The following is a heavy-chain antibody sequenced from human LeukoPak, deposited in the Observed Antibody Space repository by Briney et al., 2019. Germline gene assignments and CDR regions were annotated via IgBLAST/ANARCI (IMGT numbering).Heavy chain of an antibody. CDR2: IYYGGST. CDR1: GGSISSYY. V-gene: IGHV4-59*08. Sequence: SETLSLTCTVSGGSISSYYWSWIRQPPGKGLEWIGYIYYGGSTNYNPSLKSRVTISVDTSKNQFSLKLSSVTAADTAVYYCARSSALTFGGVIVNWFDPWGQGTLVTVSS. CDR3: ARSSALTFGGVIVNWFDP. J-gene: IGHJ5*02. D-gene: IGHD3-16*02.